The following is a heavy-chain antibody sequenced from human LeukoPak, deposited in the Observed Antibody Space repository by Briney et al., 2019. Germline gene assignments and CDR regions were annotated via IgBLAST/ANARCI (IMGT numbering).Heavy chain of an antibody. CDR2: IIPLSGTE. V-gene: IGHV1-69*05. CDR1: GGTFSSFA. CDR3: ARELTTVTTIRMFDS. J-gene: IGHJ5*01. Sequence: GASVRLSCKASGGTFSSFAMSWVRQSPGRGLEWVGVIIPLSGTENYAQRFQGRFTITTDESTTTAYMDLTSLRSEDTAVYYCARELTTVTTIRMFDSWGQRTLVTLSS. D-gene: IGHD1-1*01.